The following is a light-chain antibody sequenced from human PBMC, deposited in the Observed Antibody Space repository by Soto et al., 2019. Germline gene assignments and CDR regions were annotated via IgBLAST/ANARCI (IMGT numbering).Light chain of an antibody. Sequence: EIVLTQSPATLSLSPGERAPLSCRASQSVSSSYLAWYQQKPGQAPILLIYGASSRATGIPARFSGSGFGTDFTLTISSLEPEDFAVYYCQQRSNWPLAFGQGTRLENK. V-gene: IGKV3D-20*02. CDR2: GAS. J-gene: IGKJ5*01. CDR3: QQRSNWPLA. CDR1: QSVSSSY.